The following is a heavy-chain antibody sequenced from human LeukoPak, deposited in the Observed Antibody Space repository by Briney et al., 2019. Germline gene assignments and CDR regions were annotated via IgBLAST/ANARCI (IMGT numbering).Heavy chain of an antibody. CDR1: GFTVSSNS. CDR2: IYSDNT. V-gene: IGHV3-53*01. Sequence: GGSLRLSCTVSGFTVSSNSMSWVRQAPGKGLEWVSFIYSDNTHYSDSVKGRFTISRDNSKNTLYLQMNSLRAEDTAVYYCARDRRDYYYMDVWGKGTTVTISS. CDR3: ARDRRDYYYMDV. J-gene: IGHJ6*03.